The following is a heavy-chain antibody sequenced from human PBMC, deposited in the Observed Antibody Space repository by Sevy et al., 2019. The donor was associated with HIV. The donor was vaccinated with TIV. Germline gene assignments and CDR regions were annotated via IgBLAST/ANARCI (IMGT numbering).Heavy chain of an antibody. D-gene: IGHD6-13*01. Sequence: ASVKVSCKASGYTFTSYGISWVRQAPGQGLEWMGWISAYNGNTNYAQKLQGRVTMTTDTSTSTAYMELRSLRSDDTAVYYCARVSPNIAAAASDYWGQGTLVTVSS. J-gene: IGHJ4*02. CDR1: GYTFTSYG. CDR3: ARVSPNIAAAASDY. V-gene: IGHV1-18*01. CDR2: ISAYNGNT.